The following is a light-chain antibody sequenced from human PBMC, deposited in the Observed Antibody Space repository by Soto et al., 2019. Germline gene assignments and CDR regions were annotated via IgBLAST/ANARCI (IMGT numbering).Light chain of an antibody. Sequence: QSALTQPRSVSGSPGQSVTISCTGTSSDVGGYNFVSWFQQYPGKAPKLMIYEVSKRPSGVPDRFSGSKSGNTASLTISGLQAEDEADYYCCSYAGSYTYVFATGTKVTVL. J-gene: IGLJ1*01. CDR3: CSYAGSYTYV. CDR2: EVS. V-gene: IGLV2-11*01. CDR1: SSDVGGYNF.